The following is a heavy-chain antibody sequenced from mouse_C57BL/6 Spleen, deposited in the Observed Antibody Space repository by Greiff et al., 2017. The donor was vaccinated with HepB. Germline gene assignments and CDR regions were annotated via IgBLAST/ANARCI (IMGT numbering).Heavy chain of an antibody. V-gene: IGHV5-17*01. D-gene: IGHD1-2*01. J-gene: IGHJ3*01. Sequence: EVQLVESGGGLVKPGGSLKLSCAASGFTFSDYGMHWVRQAPEKGLEWVAYISSGSSTIYYADTVKGRFTISRDNAKNTLFLQMTSLRSEDTAMYYCAKGGTALFAYWGQGTLVTVSA. CDR2: ISSGSSTI. CDR1: GFTFSDYG. CDR3: AKGGTALFAY.